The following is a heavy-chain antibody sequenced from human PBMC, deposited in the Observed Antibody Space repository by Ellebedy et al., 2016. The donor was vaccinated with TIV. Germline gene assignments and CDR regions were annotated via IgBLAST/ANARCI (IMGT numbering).Heavy chain of an antibody. CDR3: ARFGSY. CDR2: INRSGST. D-gene: IGHD3-10*01. Sequence: SETLSLTXAVYGASFSGYFWSWIRQPPGKGLEWIGEINRSGSTNYSPSLKSRVTISVDTSKNHFSLKLSSVTAADTAVYYCARFGSYWGQGTLVTVSS. J-gene: IGHJ4*02. CDR1: GASFSGYF. V-gene: IGHV4-34*01.